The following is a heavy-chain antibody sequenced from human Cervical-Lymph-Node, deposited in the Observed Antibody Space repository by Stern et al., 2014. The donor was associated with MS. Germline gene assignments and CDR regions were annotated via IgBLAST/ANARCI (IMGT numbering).Heavy chain of an antibody. CDR3: ARDASVTPFDY. Sequence: VQLVESGAEVKKPGASVKVSCKASGYTFSTYGISWVRQAPGQRLEWMGWISPYNAKKNYAQNLQGRVTMTTDTSASTAYMELRSLRSDDTAVYYCARDASVTPFDYWGQGTLVTVSS. D-gene: IGHD3-16*02. CDR2: ISPYNAKK. V-gene: IGHV1-18*01. CDR1: GYTFSTYG. J-gene: IGHJ4*02.